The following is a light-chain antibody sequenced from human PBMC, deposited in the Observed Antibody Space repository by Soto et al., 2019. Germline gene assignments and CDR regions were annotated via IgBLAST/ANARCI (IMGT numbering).Light chain of an antibody. J-gene: IGKJ2*01. CDR1: QSVATQF. CDR3: QQYTSSSGYT. CDR2: GTS. V-gene: IGKV3-20*01. Sequence: DIVLTQSPGTLSLSPGERATLSCMASQSVATQFFTWSQQRPGQAPRVLIYGTSTRATGIPDRFSGSGSGTDFTLTISRLEPEDFAVYYCQQYTSSSGYTFGQGTKLEIK.